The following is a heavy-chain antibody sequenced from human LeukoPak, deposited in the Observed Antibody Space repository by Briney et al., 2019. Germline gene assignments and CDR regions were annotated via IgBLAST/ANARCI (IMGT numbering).Heavy chain of an antibody. CDR3: AHSKDSSSWSDRGVGPRAFDY. V-gene: IGHV2-5*02. Sequence: SGPTLVNPTQTLTLTCTFSGFSPSTSGVGVGWIRQPPGKALEWLALIYWDDDKRYSPSLKSRLTITKDTSKNQVVLTMTNMDPVDTATYYCAHSKDSSSWSDRGVGPRAFDYWGQGTLVTVSS. D-gene: IGHD6-13*01. CDR1: GFSPSTSGVG. CDR2: IYWDDDK. J-gene: IGHJ4*02.